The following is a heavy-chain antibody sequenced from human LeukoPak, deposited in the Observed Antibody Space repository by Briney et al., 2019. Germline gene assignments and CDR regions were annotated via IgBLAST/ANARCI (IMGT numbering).Heavy chain of an antibody. CDR2: IIPIFGTA. CDR1: GGTFSSYA. Sequence: GASVKVSCKASGGTFSSYAISWVRQAPGQGLGWMGRIIPIFGTANYAQKFQGRVTITADKSTSTAYMELSSLRSEDTAVYYCARGGRYCSSTSCPYSTFDPWGQGTLVTVSS. CDR3: ARGGRYCSSTSCPYSTFDP. D-gene: IGHD2-2*01. V-gene: IGHV1-69*06. J-gene: IGHJ5*02.